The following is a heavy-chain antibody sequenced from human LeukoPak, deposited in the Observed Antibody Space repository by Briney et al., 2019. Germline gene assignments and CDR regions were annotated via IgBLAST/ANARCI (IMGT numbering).Heavy chain of an antibody. Sequence: SVKVSCKASGYTFTSYGISWVRQAPGQGLEWMGRIIPILGKPSYAQKFQGRVTITADKPTSTAYMELSGLRFEDTAVYYCASLADTSMVTNFYYYGMDLWGQGTTVTVSS. CDR1: GYTFTSYG. CDR3: ASLADTSMVTNFYYYGMDL. V-gene: IGHV1-69*04. D-gene: IGHD5-18*01. CDR2: IIPILGKP. J-gene: IGHJ6*02.